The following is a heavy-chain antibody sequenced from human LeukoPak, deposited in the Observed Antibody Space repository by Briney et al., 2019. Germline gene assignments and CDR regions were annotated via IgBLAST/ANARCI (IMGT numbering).Heavy chain of an antibody. CDR2: IYYSGST. D-gene: IGHD3-3*01. V-gene: IGHV4-59*01. J-gene: IGHJ4*02. CDR1: GGSLSSYY. CDR3: ARFSDQIAIFGVVNYFLGD. Sequence: SETLSLTCTVSGGSLSSYYWSWIRQPPGKGLEWIGYIYYSGSTNYNPSLTSRATISVDTSENQFSLKLSSVTAADTAVYYCARFSDQIAIFGVVNYFLGDWGQGILVTVSS.